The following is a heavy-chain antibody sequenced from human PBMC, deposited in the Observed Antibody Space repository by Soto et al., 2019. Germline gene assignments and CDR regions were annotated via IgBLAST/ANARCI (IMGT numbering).Heavy chain of an antibody. J-gene: IGHJ5*02. Sequence: QVQLQESGPGLVKPSQTLSLTCTVSGGSISSGDYYWSWIRQPPGKGLEWIGYIYHSGSTYYNPSRKSRVTISVNTSKNQFTLKLSSVTAADTAVYHCATERPAGARLDPWGQGTLVTVSS. CDR3: ATERPAGARLDP. CDR1: GGSISSGDYY. D-gene: IGHD6-13*01. V-gene: IGHV4-30-4*01. CDR2: IYHSGST.